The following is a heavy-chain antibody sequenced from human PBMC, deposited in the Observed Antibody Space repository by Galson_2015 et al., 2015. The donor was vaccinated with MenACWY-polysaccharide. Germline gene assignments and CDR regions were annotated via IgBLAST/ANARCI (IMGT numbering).Heavy chain of an antibody. CDR2: IFYSGDT. D-gene: IGHD2-2*02. CDR3: ARYCSTASCYNYFDY. J-gene: IGHJ4*02. V-gene: IGHV4-39*01. CDR1: GASISSSGYY. Sequence: SETLSLTCTVSGASISSSGYYWGWIRQPPGKGLEWIGSIFYSGDTYYNPSLKSRVTISVDTSKYQFSLKLSSVTAADTAVYYCARYCSTASCYNYFDYWGQGTLITVSS.